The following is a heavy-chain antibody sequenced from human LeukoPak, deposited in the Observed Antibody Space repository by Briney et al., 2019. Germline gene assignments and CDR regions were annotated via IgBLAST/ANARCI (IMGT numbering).Heavy chain of an antibody. Sequence: GVSLRLSCAASGFTFSDYSMNWVRQAPGKGLEWVSSISSSSSYIYYADSLKGRFTISRDNAKNSLYLQMNSLRAEDTAVYYCAGGIAVAGSFDYWGQGTLVTVSS. V-gene: IGHV3-21*01. D-gene: IGHD6-19*01. CDR3: AGGIAVAGSFDY. CDR2: ISSSSSYI. CDR1: GFTFSDYS. J-gene: IGHJ4*02.